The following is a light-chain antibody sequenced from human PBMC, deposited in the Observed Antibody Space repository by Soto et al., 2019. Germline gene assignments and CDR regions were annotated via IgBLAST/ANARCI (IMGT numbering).Light chain of an antibody. CDR1: QTVSTNY. CDR2: DAS. Sequence: EIVLTQSPATLSVSPGERATLSCGASQTVSTNYVAWYQKKPGLAPRLLIYDASTRATAISDRFTGSGSGTDFTLTISRVEPEDFAVYYCQQYGSSGTFGQGTKVEIK. CDR3: QQYGSSGT. V-gene: IGKV3D-20*01. J-gene: IGKJ1*01.